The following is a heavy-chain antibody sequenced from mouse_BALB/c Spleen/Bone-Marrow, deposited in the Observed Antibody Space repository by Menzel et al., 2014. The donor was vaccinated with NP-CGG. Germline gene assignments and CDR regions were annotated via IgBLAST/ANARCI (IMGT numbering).Heavy chain of an antibody. CDR1: GFDFSRYW. V-gene: IGHV4-1*02. CDR2: INPDSSTI. CDR3: ARLYYYGNFAY. D-gene: IGHD1-1*01. Sequence: DVKLVESGGGLVQPGGSLKLSCAASGFDFSRYWMSRVRQAPGKGLEWIGEINPDSSTINYTPSLKDKFIISRDNTKNTLYLQMSKVRSEDTALYYCARLYYYGNFAYWGQGTTLTVSS. J-gene: IGHJ2*01.